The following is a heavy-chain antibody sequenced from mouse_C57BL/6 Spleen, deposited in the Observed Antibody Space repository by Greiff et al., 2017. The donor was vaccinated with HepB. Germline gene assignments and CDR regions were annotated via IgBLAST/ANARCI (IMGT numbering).Heavy chain of an antibody. CDR2: INPSTGGT. D-gene: IGHD1-1*01. V-gene: IGHV1-42*01. Sequence: VHVKQSGPELVKPGASVKISCKASGYSFTGYYMNWVKQSPEKSLEWIGEINPSTGGTTYNQKFKAKATLTVDKSSSTAYMQLKSLTSEDSAVYYCARLRSSYYFDYWGQGTTLTVSS. CDR1: GYSFTGYY. CDR3: ARLRSSYYFDY. J-gene: IGHJ2*01.